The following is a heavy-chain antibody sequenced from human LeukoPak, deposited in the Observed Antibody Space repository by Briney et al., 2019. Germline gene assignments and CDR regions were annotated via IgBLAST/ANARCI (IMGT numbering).Heavy chain of an antibody. CDR1: GFAFSSYS. CDR2: INVSPAYI. J-gene: IGHJ3*02. V-gene: IGHV3-21*01. CDR3: ARDLNWGAGALDI. D-gene: IGHD7-27*01. Sequence: PGGSLRLSCVASGFAFSSYSMSWVRQAPGKGLEWVSSINVSPAYISYADSVKGRFTISRDNAKNSLYLQMNSLRAEDTAVYFCARDLNWGAGALDIRGQGTMVTVSS.